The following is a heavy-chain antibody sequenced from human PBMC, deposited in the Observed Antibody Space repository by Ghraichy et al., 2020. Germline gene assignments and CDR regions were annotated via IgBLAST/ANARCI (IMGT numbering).Heavy chain of an antibody. CDR3: ARLFEQWPRASDFDP. CDR2: INPRDSYT. CDR1: GHSSSTYW. V-gene: IGHV5-51*01. D-gene: IGHD6-19*01. Sequence: GESLNISCQVSGHSSSTYWIVWVRQMPGKGLEWMAIINPRDSYTRYSPSFQGHVTVSADRSISTAFLQLNSLKASDTAVYYCARLFEQWPRASDFDPWGQGTLVTVSS. J-gene: IGHJ5*02.